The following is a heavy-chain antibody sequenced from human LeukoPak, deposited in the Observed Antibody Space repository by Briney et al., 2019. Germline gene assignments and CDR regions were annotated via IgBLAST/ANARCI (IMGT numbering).Heavy chain of an antibody. CDR1: GGSFSGYY. Sequence: SETLSLTCAVYGGSFSGYYWSWIHQPPGKGLEWIGEINHSGSTNYNPSLKSRVTISVDTSKNHFSLQLNSVTPEDTAVYYCARSGGTAIGNYERATFDYWGQGTLVTVSS. D-gene: IGHD1-7*01. CDR2: INHSGST. J-gene: IGHJ4*02. V-gene: IGHV4-34*01. CDR3: ARSGGTAIGNYERATFDY.